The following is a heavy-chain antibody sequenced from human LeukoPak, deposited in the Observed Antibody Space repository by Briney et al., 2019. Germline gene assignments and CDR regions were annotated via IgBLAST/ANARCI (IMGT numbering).Heavy chain of an antibody. D-gene: IGHD4-17*01. J-gene: IGHJ6*02. CDR1: GYTLTELS. CDR3: ATPSNYGDYVSVPGYCYYYGMDV. Sequence: ASVKVSCKVSGYTLTELSMHWVRQAPGKGLEWMGGFDPEDGETIYAQKFQGRVTMTEDTSTDTAYKELSSLRSEDTAVYYCATPSNYGDYVSVPGYCYYYGMDVWGQGTTVTVSS. V-gene: IGHV1-24*01. CDR2: FDPEDGET.